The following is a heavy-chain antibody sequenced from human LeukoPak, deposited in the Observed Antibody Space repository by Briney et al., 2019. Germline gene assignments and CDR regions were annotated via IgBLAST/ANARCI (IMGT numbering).Heavy chain of an antibody. CDR1: GFTFSNYG. J-gene: IGHJ4*02. V-gene: IGHV3-30*03. CDR2: ISYDGSNK. D-gene: IGHD3-10*01. CDR3: ARDRGVSYFDY. Sequence: PGRSLRLSCAAPGFTFSNYGMHWVRQAPGKGLEWVAVISYDGSNKCYADSVKGRFTISRDNSKNTLYLQMNSLRTEDTAVYYCARDRGVSYFDYWGQGTQVTVS.